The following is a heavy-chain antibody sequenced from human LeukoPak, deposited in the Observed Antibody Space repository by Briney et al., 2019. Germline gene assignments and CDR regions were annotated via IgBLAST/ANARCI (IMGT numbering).Heavy chain of an antibody. Sequence: KPVRALRLSCTASGFTFGDYAMTWFRQAPGKGPEWVGFHRLQSDGGTTEYAASVKGRFTISRDDSKTIAYLQMNSLKTEDTAVYYCTRARDTLVRGVIYYSDMDVWGQGTTVTVS. CDR2: HRLQSDGGTT. CDR1: GFTFGDYA. D-gene: IGHD3-10*01. CDR3: TRARDTLVRGVIYYSDMDV. J-gene: IGHJ6*02. V-gene: IGHV3-49*05.